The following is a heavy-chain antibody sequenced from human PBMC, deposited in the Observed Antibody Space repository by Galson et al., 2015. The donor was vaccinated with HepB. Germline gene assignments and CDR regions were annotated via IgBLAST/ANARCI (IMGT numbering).Heavy chain of an antibody. Sequence: SVKVSCKASGYTFTSYGISWVRQAPGQGLEWMGWISAYNGNTNYAQKLQGRVTMTTDTSTSTAYMELSSLRSEDTAVYYCAGPRQSEWSYQHDAFDIWGQGTMVTVSS. J-gene: IGHJ3*02. D-gene: IGHD2-2*01. CDR2: ISAYNGNT. CDR1: GYTFTSYG. V-gene: IGHV1-18*04. CDR3: AGPRQSEWSYQHDAFDI.